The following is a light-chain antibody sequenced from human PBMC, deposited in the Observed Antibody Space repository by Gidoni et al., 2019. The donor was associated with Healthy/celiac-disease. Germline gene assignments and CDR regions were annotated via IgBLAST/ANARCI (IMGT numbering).Light chain of an antibody. Sequence: DIVMTQYPDSRAVSLGERATINCKSSQSVLYSTSSKTYLAWYQQKPGQPPKLLIYCASTRESGVPDRFSCSGSGTDFTLTISSLQAEDVAVYYCQQYYSTPWTFGQGTKVEIK. CDR2: CAS. J-gene: IGKJ1*01. CDR1: QSVLYSTSSKTY. V-gene: IGKV4-1*01. CDR3: QQYYSTPWT.